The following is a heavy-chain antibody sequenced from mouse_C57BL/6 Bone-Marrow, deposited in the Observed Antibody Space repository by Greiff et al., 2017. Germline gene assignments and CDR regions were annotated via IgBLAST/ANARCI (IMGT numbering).Heavy chain of an antibody. CDR3: ARHGYSNYVNAMDY. CDR2: ISNGGGST. D-gene: IGHD2-5*01. Sequence: EVKLVESGGGLVQPGGSLKLSCAASGFTFSDYYMYWVRQTPEKRLEWVAYISNGGGSTYYPDTVKGRFTISRDNAKHTLYLQMSRLKSEDTDMYYCARHGYSNYVNAMDYWGQGTSVTVSS. CDR1: GFTFSDYY. V-gene: IGHV5-12*01. J-gene: IGHJ4*01.